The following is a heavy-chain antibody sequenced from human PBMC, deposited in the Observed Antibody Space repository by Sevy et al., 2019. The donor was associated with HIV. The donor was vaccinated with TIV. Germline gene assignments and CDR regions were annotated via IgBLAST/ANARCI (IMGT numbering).Heavy chain of an antibody. D-gene: IGHD1-26*01. CDR1: GLTFSSYA. V-gene: IGHV3-23*01. Sequence: GGSLRLSCAASGLTFSSYAMNWVRQAPGKGLEWVSRLSGNGGSTNYADSVKGRFTISRDNSKNTLYLQMNSLRAEDTAIYYCAKDRVWELGDAFDIWGQGTMVTVSS. CDR2: LSGNGGST. J-gene: IGHJ3*02. CDR3: AKDRVWELGDAFDI.